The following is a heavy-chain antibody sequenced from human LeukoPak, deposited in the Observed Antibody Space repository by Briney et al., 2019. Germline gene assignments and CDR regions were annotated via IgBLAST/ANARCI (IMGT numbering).Heavy chain of an antibody. Sequence: PGGSLRLSCAASGFTFSSYSMNWVRQAPGKGLEWVSYISSSSSTIYYADSVKGRFTISRDNAKNSLYLQMNSLRDEDTAVYYCARAKNPYCGGDCGWFDPWGQGTLVTVSS. CDR3: ARAKNPYCGGDCGWFDP. CDR1: GFTFSSYS. CDR2: ISSSSSTI. V-gene: IGHV3-48*02. J-gene: IGHJ5*02. D-gene: IGHD2-21*02.